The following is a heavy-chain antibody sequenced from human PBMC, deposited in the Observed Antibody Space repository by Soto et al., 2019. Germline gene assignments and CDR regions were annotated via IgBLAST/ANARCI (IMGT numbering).Heavy chain of an antibody. Sequence: QVQLVQSGAEVKKPGSSVKVSCKASGGTFSSYAISWVRQAPGQGLEWMGGIIPIFGTANYAQKFQGRVTITADEATSTAYMELSSLRSEDKAVYYCARDPGYGSGGSCPANWFDPLGQGTLVTVSS. CDR2: IIPIFGTA. J-gene: IGHJ5*02. D-gene: IGHD2-15*01. CDR3: ARDPGYGSGGSCPANWFDP. V-gene: IGHV1-69*01. CDR1: GGTFSSYA.